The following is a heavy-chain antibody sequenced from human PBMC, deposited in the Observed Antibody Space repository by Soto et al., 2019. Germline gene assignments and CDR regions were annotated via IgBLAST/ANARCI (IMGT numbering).Heavy chain of an antibody. CDR3: ALNSGWSSN. Sequence: QVQLVESGGGVVQPGRSLRLSCAASGFTFSSYGMHWVRQAPGKGLEWVAVISYDGSNKYYADSVKGRFTISRDNSKNTLYLQMNSLRAEDTAVYYCALNSGWSSNWGKGTLVTVSS. CDR2: ISYDGSNK. CDR1: GFTFSSYG. V-gene: IGHV3-30*03. J-gene: IGHJ4*02. D-gene: IGHD6-19*01.